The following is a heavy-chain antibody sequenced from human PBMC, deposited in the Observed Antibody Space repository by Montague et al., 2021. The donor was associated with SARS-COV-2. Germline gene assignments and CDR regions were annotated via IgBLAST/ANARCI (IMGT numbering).Heavy chain of an antibody. CDR1: GFAFSSYW. V-gene: IGHV3-7*03. CDR2: IKQDGSGE. Sequence: SLRLSCAASGFAFSSYWMTWVRQAPGKALEWVANIKQDGSGEYYMDSVKGRFTISRDNGKNSVFLQMNSLRAEDTAVYYCASTGSASYWGQGTLVTVSS. D-gene: IGHD3-10*01. CDR3: ASTGSASY. J-gene: IGHJ4*02.